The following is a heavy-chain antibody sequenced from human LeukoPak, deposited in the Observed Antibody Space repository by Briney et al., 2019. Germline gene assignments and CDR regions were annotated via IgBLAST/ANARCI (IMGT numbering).Heavy chain of an antibody. V-gene: IGHV3-49*03. D-gene: IGHD3-3*01. Sequence: GGCLRLSCTASGFTFDDYTMSWFRQAPGEGLGWVGFIRSKAYSGTTEYAASVKGRFTISRDDSKSIAYLQMNSLKTEDTAVYYCTRAQYYDFWSGYYMDVWGKGTTVTVSS. CDR2: IRSKAYSGTT. CDR3: TRAQYYDFWSGYYMDV. J-gene: IGHJ6*03. CDR1: GFTFDDYT.